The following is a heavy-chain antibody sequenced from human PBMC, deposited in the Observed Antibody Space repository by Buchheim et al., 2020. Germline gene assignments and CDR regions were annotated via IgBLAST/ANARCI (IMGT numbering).Heavy chain of an antibody. CDR1: GGSISSYY. J-gene: IGHJ4*02. V-gene: IGHV4-59*08. CDR2: IYYSGST. D-gene: IGHD3-22*01. CDR3: ARLNYYDSSGYSGAYYFDY. Sequence: QVQLQESGPGLVKPSETLSLTCTVSGGSISSYYWSWIRQPPGKGLEWIGYIYYSGSTNYNPSLKSRVTISVDTSQNQFSLKLSSVTAADTAVYYCARLNYYDSSGYSGAYYFDYWGQGTL.